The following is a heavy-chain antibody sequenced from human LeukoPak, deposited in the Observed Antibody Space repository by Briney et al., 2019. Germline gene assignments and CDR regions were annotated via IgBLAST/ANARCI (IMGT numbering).Heavy chain of an antibody. J-gene: IGHJ6*03. Sequence: QTGGSLRLSCAASGFTFSSYGMHWVRQAPGKGLEWVAFIRYDGSNKYYADSVKGRFTISRDNSKNTLYLQMNSLRAEDTAVYYCAKIRAVADYYYYYYMDVWGKGTTVTISS. D-gene: IGHD6-19*01. CDR1: GFTFSSYG. V-gene: IGHV3-30*02. CDR3: AKIRAVADYYYYYYMDV. CDR2: IRYDGSNK.